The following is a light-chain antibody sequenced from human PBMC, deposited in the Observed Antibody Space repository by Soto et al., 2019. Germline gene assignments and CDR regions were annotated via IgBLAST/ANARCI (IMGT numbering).Light chain of an antibody. Sequence: DIQMTQSPSSLSASVGDRVTLAFRASQGISNYLTWYQQKPGKAPKLLMYAASNLQSGVPSRFSGSGSGTYFTLTISRLQPEDSATYSCQQTYTTPYTFGQGTKLEIK. CDR3: QQTYTTPYT. CDR1: QGISNY. J-gene: IGKJ2*01. CDR2: AAS. V-gene: IGKV1-39*01.